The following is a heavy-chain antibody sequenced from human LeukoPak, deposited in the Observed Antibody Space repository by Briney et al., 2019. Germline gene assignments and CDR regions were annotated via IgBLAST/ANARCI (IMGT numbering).Heavy chain of an antibody. Sequence: GGSLRLSCAASGFTFDDYAMHWVRQAPGKDLEWVSLISGDGGSTYYADSVKGRFTISRDNSKNSLYLQMMSLRTEDTALYYCTKASRGVTLFGGVNYYFDSWGQGTLVTVSS. V-gene: IGHV3-43*02. CDR3: TKASRGVTLFGGVNYYFDS. J-gene: IGHJ4*02. CDR2: ISGDGGST. D-gene: IGHD3-3*01. CDR1: GFTFDDYA.